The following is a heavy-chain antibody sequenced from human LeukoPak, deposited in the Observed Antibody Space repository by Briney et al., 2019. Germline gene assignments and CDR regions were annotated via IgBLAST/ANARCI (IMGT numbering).Heavy chain of an antibody. Sequence: SQTLSLTCTVSSGFISSYYWSWIRQPAGKGLEWIGRMYSSGSTNYNPSLKSRVTMSVDTSKNQFSLKLSSVTAADTAVYYCARDYNSLDYWGQGTLVTVSS. CDR2: MYSSGST. V-gene: IGHV4-4*07. CDR3: ARDYNSLDY. CDR1: SGFISSYY. J-gene: IGHJ4*02. D-gene: IGHD3-10*01.